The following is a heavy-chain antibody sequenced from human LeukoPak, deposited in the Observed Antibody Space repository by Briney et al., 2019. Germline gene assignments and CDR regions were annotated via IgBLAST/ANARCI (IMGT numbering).Heavy chain of an antibody. Sequence: GGSLTLSCAASRLTVSSNYMNWVRQARGKGLEWVSVVYTGGNTYYADYVKGRFTNSRDNPKNTVYLQVNSLRAEDTAVYYCARDPYGTGAFDYWGEGSQVTVSS. CDR3: ARDPYGTGAFDY. CDR1: RLTVSSNY. V-gene: IGHV3-66*01. CDR2: VYTGGNT. J-gene: IGHJ4*02. D-gene: IGHD1-1*01.